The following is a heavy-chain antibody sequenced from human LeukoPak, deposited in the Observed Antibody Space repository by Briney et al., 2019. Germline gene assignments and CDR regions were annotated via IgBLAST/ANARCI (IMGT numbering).Heavy chain of an antibody. D-gene: IGHD2-8*01. CDR3: ARDRVSCTNGVCSYYFDY. V-gene: IGHV3-33*01. CDR1: GFTFSSYG. J-gene: IGHJ4*02. CDR2: IWYDGSNK. Sequence: GRSLRLSCAASGFTFSSYGMHWVRQAPGKGLEWVAVIWYDGSNKYYADSVKGRFTISRDNSKNTLYLQMNSLRAEDTAVYYCARDRVSCTNGVCSYYFDYWGQGTLVTVSS.